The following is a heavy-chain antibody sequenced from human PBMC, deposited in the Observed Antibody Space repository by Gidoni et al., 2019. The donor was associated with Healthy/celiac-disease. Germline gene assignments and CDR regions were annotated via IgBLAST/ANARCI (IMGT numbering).Heavy chain of an antibody. CDR1: GFTFSSYS. D-gene: IGHD3-10*01. CDR2: ISSSSSTI. V-gene: IGHV3-48*01. Sequence: EVQLVESGGGLVQPGGSLRLSCAASGFTFSSYSMNWVRQAPGKGLEWVSYISSSSSTIYYADSVKGRFTISRDNAKNSLYLQMNSLRAEDTAVYYCARDRSGSGVFDAFDIWGQGTMVTVSS. J-gene: IGHJ3*02. CDR3: ARDRSGSGVFDAFDI.